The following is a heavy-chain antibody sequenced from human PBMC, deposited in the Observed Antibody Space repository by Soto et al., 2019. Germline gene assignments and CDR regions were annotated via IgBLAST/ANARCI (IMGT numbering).Heavy chain of an antibody. CDR2: SKNKADSYTT. V-gene: IGHV3-72*01. D-gene: IGHD3-10*01. Sequence: ESGGGLVQPGGSLRLSCAASGFTFSDHYMDWVRQAPGKGLEWVGRSKNKADSYTTEYAASVKGRFTISRDGSKNSLFLQMNSLKTKDTAVYYCTVWGSGNDFGAAWGQGILVTVSS. CDR3: TVWGSGNDFGAA. CDR1: GFTFSDHY. J-gene: IGHJ4*02.